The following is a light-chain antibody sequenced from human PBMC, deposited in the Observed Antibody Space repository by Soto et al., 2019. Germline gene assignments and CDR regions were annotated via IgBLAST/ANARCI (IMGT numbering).Light chain of an antibody. Sequence: DIQLTQSPSLLSASVGDRVTISCRASQGISTSLAWYQQKPGKAPKLLIYAASTVQSGVPSRFSGSGSETDFTLTISSLQPEDVATFYCQQVHSYPLTFGGGTKVEIK. CDR3: QQVHSYPLT. CDR1: QGISTS. V-gene: IGKV1-9*01. CDR2: AAS. J-gene: IGKJ4*01.